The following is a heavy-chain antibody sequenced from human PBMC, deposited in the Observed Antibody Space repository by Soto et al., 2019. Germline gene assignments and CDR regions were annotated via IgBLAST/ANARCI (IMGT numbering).Heavy chain of an antibody. CDR2: IYTGGST. J-gene: IGHJ4*02. CDR3: ARDRGYTYGFDF. V-gene: IGHV3-53*01. Sequence: PGGSLRLSCAASGFTVSSDYMSWVRQAPGKGLEWVSVIYTGGSTYYADSVKGRFTFSRDNSKNTLYLQMNSLRAEDTAVYYCARDRGYTYGFDFWGQGALVTVSS. CDR1: GFTVSSDY. D-gene: IGHD5-18*01.